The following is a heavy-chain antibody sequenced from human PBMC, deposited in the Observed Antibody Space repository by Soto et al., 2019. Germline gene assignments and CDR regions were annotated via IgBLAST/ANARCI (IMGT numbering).Heavy chain of an antibody. Sequence: PSETLASTCAVYGGSFSGYYWSWIRQPPGKGLGLIGEINHSGITNYNPSLKSRVTISVDTSKNHFSLKLSSVTAADTAVYYCPIHLMVVVGAITAVCWFNPWGQGTRVTVS. V-gene: IGHV4-34*01. J-gene: IGHJ5*02. CDR1: GGSFSGYY. D-gene: IGHD2-15*01. CDR2: INHSGIT. CDR3: PIHLMVVVGAITAVCWFNP.